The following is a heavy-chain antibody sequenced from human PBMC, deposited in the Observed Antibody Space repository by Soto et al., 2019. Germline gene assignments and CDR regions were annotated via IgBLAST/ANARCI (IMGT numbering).Heavy chain of an antibody. Sequence: GASAKVSCKASGYTFTSYGISWVRQAPAQGLEWMGLINASGGSTNYAQKFQGRVTMTRDTSTSTAYMELSSLRSEDTAVYYCARRYSSRWHFDYWGQGTLVTVSS. CDR2: INASGGST. V-gene: IGHV1-18*01. CDR3: ARRYSSRWHFDY. D-gene: IGHD6-13*01. J-gene: IGHJ4*02. CDR1: GYTFTSYG.